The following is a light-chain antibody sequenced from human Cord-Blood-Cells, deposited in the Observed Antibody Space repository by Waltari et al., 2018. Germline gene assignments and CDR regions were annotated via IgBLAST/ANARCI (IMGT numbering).Light chain of an antibody. J-gene: IGLJ3*02. Sequence: QSALTPSASVSGSPGQSITISCTGTSSDVGSFNLVSWYHHHPGKAPKLMIYEGSKRPSGVSNRFSCSKSGNTASLTISGLQAEDEADYYCCSYAGSSTVFGGGTKLTVL. CDR1: SSDVGSFNL. V-gene: IGLV2-23*01. CDR2: EGS. CDR3: CSYAGSSTV.